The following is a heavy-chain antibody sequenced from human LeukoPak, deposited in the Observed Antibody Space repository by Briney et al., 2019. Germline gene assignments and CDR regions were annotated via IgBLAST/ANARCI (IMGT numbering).Heavy chain of an antibody. J-gene: IGHJ5*02. CDR3: ARGSDSGFDP. CDR2: ITSDGSTT. D-gene: IGHD3-22*01. CDR1: GFAFNNYA. Sequence: GGSLRLSCAASGFAFNNYALSWVRQAPGKGLVWVSYITSDGSTTTYADSVKGRFTISRDNAKNTLYLQMSSLRAEDTAVYYCARGSDSGFDPWGQGTLVTVSS. V-gene: IGHV3-74*01.